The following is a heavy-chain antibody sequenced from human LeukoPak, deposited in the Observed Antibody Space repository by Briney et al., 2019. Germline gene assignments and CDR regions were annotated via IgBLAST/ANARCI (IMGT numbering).Heavy chain of an antibody. D-gene: IGHD3-10*01. CDR2: IYYSGST. J-gene: IGHJ5*02. CDR3: TREVEGYSYASGRFLHFDP. CDR1: GGTISSSSYY. Sequence: SETLSLTCTVSGGTISSSSYYWGWLRQPPGKGLEWIGSIYYSGSTYYNPSLKSRVTISVDTSKNQFSLKLSSVTAADTAVYYCTREVEGYSYASGRFLHFDPWGQGTLVTFSS. V-gene: IGHV4-39*02.